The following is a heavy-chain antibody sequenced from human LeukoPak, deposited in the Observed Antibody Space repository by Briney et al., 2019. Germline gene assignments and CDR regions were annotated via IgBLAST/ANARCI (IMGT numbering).Heavy chain of an antibody. J-gene: IGHJ3*02. CDR2: IYYSGST. CDR3: ASVPYYYDSSGYYYGFGAFDI. D-gene: IGHD3-22*01. V-gene: IGHV4-59*01. Sequence: SETLSLTCTVSGGSISSYYWSWIRQPPGKGLEWIGYIYYSGSTNYNPSLKSRVTISVDTSKNQFSLKLSSVTAADTAVYYCASVPYYYDSSGYYYGFGAFDIWGQGTMVTVSS. CDR1: GGSISSYY.